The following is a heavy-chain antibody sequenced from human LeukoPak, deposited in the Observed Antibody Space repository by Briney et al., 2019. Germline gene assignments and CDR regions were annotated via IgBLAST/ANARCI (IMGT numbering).Heavy chain of an antibody. CDR3: ARGQGL. J-gene: IGHJ4*02. Sequence: GGSLRLSCAASGFTVSSNYMSWVRQAPGKGLEWVSIIYTGGTTYYADSVKGRFTISRDNSRNTLYLQMNSLRAEDTAVYCCARGQGLWGQGTLVTVSS. CDR2: IYTGGTT. CDR1: GFTVSSNY. V-gene: IGHV3-53*01.